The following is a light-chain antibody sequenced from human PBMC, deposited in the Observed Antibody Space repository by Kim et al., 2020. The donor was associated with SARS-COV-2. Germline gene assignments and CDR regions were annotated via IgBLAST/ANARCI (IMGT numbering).Light chain of an antibody. V-gene: IGLV4-69*01. CDR1: SGHSSYA. J-gene: IGLJ2*01. Sequence: VKPTCTPSSGHSSYAIAWHQQQAEKGPRYLMKLNSDGSHSKGDGIPDRFSGSSSGAERYLTISSLQSEDEADYYCQTWGTGSRGVFGGGTQLTVL. CDR2: LNSDGSH. CDR3: QTWGTGSRGV.